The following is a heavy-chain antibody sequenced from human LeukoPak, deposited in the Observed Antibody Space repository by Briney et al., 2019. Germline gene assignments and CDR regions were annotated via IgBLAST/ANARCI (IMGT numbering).Heavy chain of an antibody. CDR2: ISSSSSYI. CDR1: GFSFSSYA. D-gene: IGHD3-10*01. Sequence: GGSLRLSCVGSGFSFSSYAMSWVRQAPGKGLEGVSSISSSSSYIYYADSVKGRFTISRDNAKNSLYLQMNSLRAEDTAVYYCARDWFGELPGGYWGQGTLVTVSS. J-gene: IGHJ4*02. V-gene: IGHV3-21*01. CDR3: ARDWFGELPGGY.